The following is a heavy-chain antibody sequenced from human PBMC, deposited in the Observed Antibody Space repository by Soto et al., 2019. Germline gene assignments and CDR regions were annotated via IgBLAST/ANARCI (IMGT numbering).Heavy chain of an antibody. D-gene: IGHD7-27*01. CDR3: ARHHSGPFCLDY. J-gene: IGHJ4*02. CDR2: ISSSRSAI. V-gene: IGHV3-48*02. Sequence: GGSLRLSCAASGFTFSSYSMNWVRQAPGKGLEWVSYISSSRSAIYYADSVRGRFTISSDNVKNSLYLQMNSLRDEDTAVYYCARHHSGPFCLDYWGQGTLVTVSS. CDR1: GFTFSSYS.